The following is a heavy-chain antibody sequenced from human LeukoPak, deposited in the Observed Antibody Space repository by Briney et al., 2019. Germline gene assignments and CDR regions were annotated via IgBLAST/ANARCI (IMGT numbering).Heavy chain of an antibody. CDR3: ARDGEYDPGYFDY. CDR1: GFTFSSYS. D-gene: IGHD2/OR15-2a*01. V-gene: IGHV3-48*01. Sequence: GGSLRLSCAASGFTFSSYSMNWVRQAPGKGLEWVSYISSCSSTIYYADSVKGRFTISRDNAKNSLYLQMNSLRAEDTAVYYCARDGEYDPGYFDYWGQGTLVTVSS. J-gene: IGHJ4*02. CDR2: ISSCSSTI.